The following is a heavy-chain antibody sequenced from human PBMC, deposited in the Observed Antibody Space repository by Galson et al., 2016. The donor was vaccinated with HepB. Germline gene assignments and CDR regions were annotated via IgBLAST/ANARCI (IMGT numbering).Heavy chain of an antibody. D-gene: IGHD3-10*01. J-gene: IGHJ6*02. Sequence: PALVKPTQTLTLTCSFSGFSLNTRGVGAGWIRQPPGKALEWLAVIYWDDDKRIRPSLKSRLTITKDTSGNQVVLTLTNMDPVDTATYYSAHTAVDYSGSECPYNYFGLDVWGQGTTVTVSS. CDR2: IYWDDDK. V-gene: IGHV2-5*02. CDR3: AHTAVDYSGSECPYNYFGLDV. CDR1: GFSLNTRGVG.